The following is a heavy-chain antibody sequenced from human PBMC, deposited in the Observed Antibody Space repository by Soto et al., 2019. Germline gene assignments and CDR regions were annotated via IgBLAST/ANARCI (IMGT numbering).Heavy chain of an antibody. V-gene: IGHV3-21*01. CDR3: ARYDSSGYYWPYYYYGMDV. D-gene: IGHD3-22*01. J-gene: IGHJ6*02. Sequence: GSLRLSCAASGFTFSTYSMNWVRQAPGKGLEWVSSISSSSSYIYYADSVKGRFTISRDNAKNSLYLQMNSLRAEDTAVYYCARYDSSGYYWPYYYYGMDVWGLGTTVTVSS. CDR2: ISSSSSYI. CDR1: GFTFSTYS.